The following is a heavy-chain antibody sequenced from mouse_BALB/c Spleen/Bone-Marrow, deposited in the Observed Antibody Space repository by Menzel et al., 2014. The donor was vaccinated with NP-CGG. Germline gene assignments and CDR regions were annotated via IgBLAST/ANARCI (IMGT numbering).Heavy chain of an antibody. D-gene: IGHD2-3*01. CDR3: ARDDGYYIRNAMDY. J-gene: IGHJ4*01. CDR1: GFTFSSFG. V-gene: IGHV5-17*02. Sequence: EVNVVESGGGLVQPGGSRKLSCAASGFTFSSFGMHWVRQAPERGLEWVAYISSGTSTIYYADTVKGRFTISKDNPKNTLFLQMTNLRSEDTAMYYCARDDGYYIRNAMDYWGQGTSVTVSA. CDR2: ISSGTSTI.